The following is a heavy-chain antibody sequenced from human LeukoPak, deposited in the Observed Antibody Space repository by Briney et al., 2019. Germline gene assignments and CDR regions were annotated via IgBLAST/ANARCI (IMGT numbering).Heavy chain of an antibody. D-gene: IGHD4-17*01. CDR2: ISSNGGST. CDR1: GFTFEDYG. J-gene: IGHJ6*03. Sequence: GGSLRLSCVASGFTFEDYGMSWVRQVPGKGLEWVSGISSNGGSTGYGDSVKGRFTISRDSAKNSLYLQMNSLRAEDTALYYCARDSHDYGDYPDFYYFYYMDVWGKGTTVTVSS. CDR3: ARDSHDYGDYPDFYYFYYMDV. V-gene: IGHV3-20*04.